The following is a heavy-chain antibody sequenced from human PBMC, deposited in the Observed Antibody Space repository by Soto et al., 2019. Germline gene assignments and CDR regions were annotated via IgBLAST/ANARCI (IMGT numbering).Heavy chain of an antibody. J-gene: IGHJ5*02. V-gene: IGHV3-23*01. Sequence: EVQLLESGGGLVQPGGSLRLSCAASGFTFSSYAMSWVRQAPGKGLEWVSAISGSGGSTYYADSVKGRFTISRDNSKNKLYLQMNSLRAEDTAVYYGAKDPHGYSGSYWFDPGGQGTLVTVSS. CDR3: AKDPHGYSGSYWFDP. D-gene: IGHD1-26*01. CDR2: ISGSGGST. CDR1: GFTFSSYA.